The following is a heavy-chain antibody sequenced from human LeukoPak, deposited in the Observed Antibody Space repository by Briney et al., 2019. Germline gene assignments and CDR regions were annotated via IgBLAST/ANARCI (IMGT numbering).Heavy chain of an antibody. D-gene: IGHD2-15*01. V-gene: IGHV4-4*07. J-gene: IGHJ4*02. CDR2: IYTSGST. CDR3: ARGLGYCSGGSCYMDYDY. Sequence: SETLSLTYTVSGGSISSHYWSWIRQPAGKGLEWIGRIYTSGSTNYNPSLKSRVTMSVDTSKNQFSLKLSSVTAADTAVYYCARGLGYCSGGSCYMDYDYWGQGTLVTVSS. CDR1: GGSISSHY.